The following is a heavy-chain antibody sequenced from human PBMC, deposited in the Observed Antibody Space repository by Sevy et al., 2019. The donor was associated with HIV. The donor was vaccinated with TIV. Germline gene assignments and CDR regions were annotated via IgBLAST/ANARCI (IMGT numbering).Heavy chain of an antibody. CDR1: GFTFDDFA. D-gene: IGHD6-13*01. Sequence: GGSLRLSCAASGFTFDDFAMHWVRQSPGKGLEWVWGINWDSGRMEYADSVKGRFTISRDNAKNSLYLQMNSLRHEDTAFYYCAKDRAASGPGWYFDLWGRGTLVTVSS. V-gene: IGHV3-9*01. CDR2: INWDSGRM. J-gene: IGHJ2*01. CDR3: AKDRAASGPGWYFDL.